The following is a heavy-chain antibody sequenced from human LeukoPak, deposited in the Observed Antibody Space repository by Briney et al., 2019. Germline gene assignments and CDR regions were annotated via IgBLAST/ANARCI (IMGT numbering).Heavy chain of an antibody. CDR3: AKDFDYYYDSSAPLGY. D-gene: IGHD3-22*01. Sequence: GGSLRLSCADSGFTFSSYPMHWVRQAPGKGLEWVAVISYDGSNKYYADSVKGRFTISRDNSKNTLYLQMNSLRAEDTAVYYCAKDFDYYYDSSAPLGYWGQGTLVTVSS. CDR2: ISYDGSNK. CDR1: GFTFSSYP. J-gene: IGHJ4*02. V-gene: IGHV3-30-3*01.